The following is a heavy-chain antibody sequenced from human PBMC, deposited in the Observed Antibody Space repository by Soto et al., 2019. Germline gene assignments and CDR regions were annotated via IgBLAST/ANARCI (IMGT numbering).Heavy chain of an antibody. CDR2: IKQDGSEK. Sequence: PGGSVRLSCAASGFTFSSYWMSWVRQAPGKGLEWVANIKQDGSEKYYVDSVKGRFTISRDNAKNSLYLQMNSLRAEDTAVYYCARVLTSARLGSRVAPNDYCGQGTLVTVSS. V-gene: IGHV3-7*01. CDR1: GFTFSSYW. D-gene: IGHD4-4*01. CDR3: ARVLTSARLGSRVAPNDY. J-gene: IGHJ4*02.